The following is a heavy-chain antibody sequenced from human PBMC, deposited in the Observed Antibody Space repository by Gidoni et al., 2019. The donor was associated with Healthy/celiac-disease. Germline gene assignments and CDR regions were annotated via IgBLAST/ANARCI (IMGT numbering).Heavy chain of an antibody. CDR2: IIPIFGTA. J-gene: IGHJ3*02. Sequence: QVQLVHSGAEVKKPGSSVKVSCKASGGTFSSYAISCVRQAPGQGLEWMGGIIPIFGTANYAQKFQGRVTITADESTSTAYMELSSLRSEDTAVYYCARDLYGDYPDAFDIWGQGTMVTVSS. D-gene: IGHD4-17*01. CDR3: ARDLYGDYPDAFDI. V-gene: IGHV1-69*01. CDR1: GGTFSSYA.